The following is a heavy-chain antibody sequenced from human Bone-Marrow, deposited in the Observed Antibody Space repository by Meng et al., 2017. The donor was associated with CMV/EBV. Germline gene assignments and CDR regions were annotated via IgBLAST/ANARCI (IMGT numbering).Heavy chain of an antibody. J-gene: IGHJ6*02. V-gene: IGHV3-30-3*01. Sequence: GESMKFCSAASGITFSTNVMHWVRQAPGKGLEWVAIISYDGSNKYYEDSVKGRFTTSRDNSKNTLYLQMNSLRAEDTAVYYCAKDISYYGMDVWGQGTTVTVSS. D-gene: IGHD1-14*01. CDR2: ISYDGSNK. CDR1: GITFSTNV. CDR3: AKDISYYGMDV.